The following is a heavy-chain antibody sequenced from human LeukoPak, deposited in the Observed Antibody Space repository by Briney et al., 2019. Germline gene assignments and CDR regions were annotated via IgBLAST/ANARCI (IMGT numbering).Heavy chain of an antibody. J-gene: IGHJ6*02. V-gene: IGHV3-23*01. CDR3: VKDRGGSPFYGMDV. CDR2: VSGSGGAGT. Sequence: GGSLRLYCAGSGFTFSSYALSWVRQAPWPGLDWVSIVSGSGGAGTYYEDSVTGRLTVSRDNSRNTLYLPMNSLRAEDTAVYYCVKDRGGSPFYGMDVWGQGTTVTVSS. CDR1: GFTFSSYA. D-gene: IGHD1-26*01.